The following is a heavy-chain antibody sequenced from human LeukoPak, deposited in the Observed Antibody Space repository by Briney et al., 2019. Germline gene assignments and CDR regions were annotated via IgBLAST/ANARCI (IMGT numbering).Heavy chain of an antibody. V-gene: IGHV3-30*04. CDR3: ARGAGSLSGYDRNNWFDP. D-gene: IGHD5-12*01. J-gene: IGHJ5*02. CDR2: ISYDGSNK. Sequence: PGGSLRLSCAASGFTFGSYAMHWVRQAPGKGLEWVAVISYDGSNKYYADSVKGRFTISRDNSKNTLYLQMNSLRAEDTAVYYCARGAGSLSGYDRNNWFDPWGQGTLVTVSS. CDR1: GFTFGSYA.